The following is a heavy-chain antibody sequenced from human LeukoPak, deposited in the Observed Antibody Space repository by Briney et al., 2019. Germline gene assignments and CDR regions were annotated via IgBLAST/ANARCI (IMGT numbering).Heavy chain of an antibody. Sequence: GGSLRRSCAASGFTFSSYEMNWVRQAPGKGLEWVSYISSSGSTIYYADSVKGRFTISRDNAKNSLYLQMNSLRAEDTAVYYCARGRKWQQLYYMDVWGKGTTVTVSS. CDR3: ARGRKWQQLYYMDV. D-gene: IGHD6-13*01. CDR1: GFTFSSYE. J-gene: IGHJ6*03. CDR2: ISSSGSTI. V-gene: IGHV3-48*03.